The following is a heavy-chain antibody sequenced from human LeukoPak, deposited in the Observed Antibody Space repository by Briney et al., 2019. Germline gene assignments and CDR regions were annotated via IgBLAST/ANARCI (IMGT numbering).Heavy chain of an antibody. CDR2: INPSGGST. CDR3: ARGMVVVPAAPEENWFDP. Sequence: ASVKVSCKASGYTFTSYYMHWVRQAPGQGLEWMGIINPSGGSTSYTQKFQGRVTMTRDTSTSTVYMELSSLRSEDTAVYYCARGMVVVPAAPEENWFDPWGQGTLVTVSS. V-gene: IGHV1-46*01. CDR1: GYTFTSYY. D-gene: IGHD2-2*01. J-gene: IGHJ5*02.